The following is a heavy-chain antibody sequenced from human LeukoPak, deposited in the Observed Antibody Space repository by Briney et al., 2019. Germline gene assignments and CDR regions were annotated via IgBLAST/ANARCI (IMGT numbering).Heavy chain of an antibody. CDR3: ARTYYYGTGTYRYNYHYMDV. CDR1: GGTLSDYA. D-gene: IGHD3-10*01. V-gene: IGHV1-69*13. J-gene: IGHJ6*03. Sequence: SVKVSCKASGGTLSDYAISWLRQAPGQGLQWMGGIIVVFGIANYQEKFQGRVRITADESTAYMELSSLRSEDTAVYYCARTYYYGTGTYRYNYHYMDVWGKGTTVTVSS. CDR2: IIVVFGIA.